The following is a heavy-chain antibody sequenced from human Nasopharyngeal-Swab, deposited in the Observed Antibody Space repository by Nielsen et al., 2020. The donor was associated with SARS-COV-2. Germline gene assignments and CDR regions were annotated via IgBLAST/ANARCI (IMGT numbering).Heavy chain of an antibody. D-gene: IGHD1-26*01. Sequence: GESLKISCAASGFTFSSYAMSWVRQAPGKGLEWVSAISGSGGSTYYADSVKGRFTISRDNSKNTLYLQMNSLGAEDTAVYYCAKGSLGIVGAMGCLDYWGQGTLVTVSS. CDR3: AKGSLGIVGAMGCLDY. CDR2: ISGSGGST. CDR1: GFTFSSYA. V-gene: IGHV3-23*01. J-gene: IGHJ4*02.